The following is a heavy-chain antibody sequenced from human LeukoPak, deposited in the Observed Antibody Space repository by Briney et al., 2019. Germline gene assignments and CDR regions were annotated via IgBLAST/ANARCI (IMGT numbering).Heavy chain of an antibody. CDR2: MSYDGHNK. Sequence: GGSLRLSCAASGFTFSTYVLHWVRQAPGKGLEWVAVMSYDGHNKNYADYVKGRFAISRDNSKNTLYLQMNSLRAEDSAVYYCATDRPGILVAGALDYWGQGALVTVSS. V-gene: IGHV3-30*09. CDR1: GFTFSTYV. D-gene: IGHD6-19*01. CDR3: ATDRPGILVAGALDY. J-gene: IGHJ4*02.